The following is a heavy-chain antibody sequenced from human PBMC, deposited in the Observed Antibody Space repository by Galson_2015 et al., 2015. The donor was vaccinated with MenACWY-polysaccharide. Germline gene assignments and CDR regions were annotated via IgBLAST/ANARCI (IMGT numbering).Heavy chain of an antibody. Sequence: SLRLSCAASGFTFSNYAMSWVRQTPGEGLEWVSVISGSGGSTFYADSVKGRLTISRDNSKNTLYLQMNSLRAEDTALYYCAKGYYCSSTSCYSLWFHAFDMWGQGTMVTVSS. CDR3: AKGYYCSSTSCYSLWFHAFDM. V-gene: IGHV3-23*01. CDR1: GFTFSNYA. CDR2: ISGSGGST. D-gene: IGHD2-2*02. J-gene: IGHJ3*02.